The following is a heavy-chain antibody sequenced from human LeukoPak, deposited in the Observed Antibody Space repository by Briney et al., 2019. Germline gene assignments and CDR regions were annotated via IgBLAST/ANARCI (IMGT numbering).Heavy chain of an antibody. V-gene: IGHV3-74*01. CDR3: ARVYPYCARTNCWFEY. D-gene: IGHD2-2*01. J-gene: IGHJ4*02. Sequence: GGSLRLSCAASGFTFSIYWMHWVRQAPGKGLVWVSHINGDGSSTSYADSVKGRFTISRDNAKNTLYLQMNSLKAEDTAVYYCARVYPYCARTNCWFEYWGQGSLVTVSS. CDR1: GFTFSIYW. CDR2: INGDGSST.